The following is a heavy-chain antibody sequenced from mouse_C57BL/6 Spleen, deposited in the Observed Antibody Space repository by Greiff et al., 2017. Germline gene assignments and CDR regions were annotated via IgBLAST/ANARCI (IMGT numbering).Heavy chain of an antibody. Sequence: EVQRVESGGGLVKPGGSLKLSCAASGFTFSDYGMHWVRQAPEKGLEWVAYISSGSSTIYYADTVKGRFTISRDNAKNTLFLQMTSLRSEDTAMYYCARPITTVPVAYWGQGTLVTVSA. CDR3: ARPITTVPVAY. V-gene: IGHV5-17*01. CDR1: GFTFSDYG. D-gene: IGHD1-1*01. CDR2: ISSGSSTI. J-gene: IGHJ3*01.